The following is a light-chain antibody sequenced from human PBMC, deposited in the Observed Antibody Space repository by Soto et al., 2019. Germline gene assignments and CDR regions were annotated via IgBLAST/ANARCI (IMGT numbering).Light chain of an antibody. Sequence: QAVVTQPPSASGTPGQTVTISCSGSSSNIGSNYVYWYQRLPGTAPKLLIYRSDQRPSGVPDRFSGSKSGASASLAISGLRSEDEADYYCAAWDDSLSGVVFGGGTKLTVL. CDR1: SSNIGSNY. CDR3: AAWDDSLSGVV. V-gene: IGLV1-47*01. CDR2: RSD. J-gene: IGLJ2*01.